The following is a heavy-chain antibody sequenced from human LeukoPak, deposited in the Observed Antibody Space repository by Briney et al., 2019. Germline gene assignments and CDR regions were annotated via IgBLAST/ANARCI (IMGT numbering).Heavy chain of an antibody. V-gene: IGHV3-21*01. Sequence: GGSLRLSCAGSGFPFSSYPISWVRQAPGKGLEWVSSISSSSSSYSYTYYADSVKGRFTISRDNAKNSLYLQMNSLRAEDTAVYYCARDQVYCSSTSCYNDAFDIWGQGTMVTVSS. CDR2: ISSSSSSYSYT. D-gene: IGHD2-2*02. CDR3: ARDQVYCSSTSCYNDAFDI. J-gene: IGHJ3*02. CDR1: GFPFSSYP.